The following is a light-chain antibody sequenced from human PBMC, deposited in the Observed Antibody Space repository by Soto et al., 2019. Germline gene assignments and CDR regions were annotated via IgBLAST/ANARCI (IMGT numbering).Light chain of an antibody. V-gene: IGLV2-14*01. CDR2: EVS. Sequence: QSALTQPASVSGSPGQSITISCTGTRSDVGGYDYVSWYQHHPGKAPKLMIYEVSNRPSGVSNRFSGSKSGNTASPTISGLQAEDEADYYCSSYTNSTVWVFGGGTKLTVL. CDR1: RSDVGGYDY. CDR3: SSYTNSTVWV. J-gene: IGLJ3*02.